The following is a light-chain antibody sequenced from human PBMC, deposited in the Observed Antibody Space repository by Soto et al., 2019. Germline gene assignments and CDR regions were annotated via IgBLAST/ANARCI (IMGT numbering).Light chain of an antibody. J-gene: IGKJ2*01. V-gene: IGKV1-39*01. CDR1: QSISSD. CDR3: QQSYSTPLYT. Sequence: DLQMTKSPSSLSASVGDRVSITCRASQSISSDLNWYQQKPGKAPNLLIFAASTLQNGVPSRFSGSGSGTDFTLTISSLQPEDFATYYCQQSYSTPLYTFGQGTKLEI. CDR2: AAS.